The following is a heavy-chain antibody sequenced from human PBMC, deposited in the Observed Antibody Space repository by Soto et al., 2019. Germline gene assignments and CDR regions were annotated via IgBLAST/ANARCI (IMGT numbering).Heavy chain of an antibody. V-gene: IGHV3-23*01. CDR1: GFTFISYA. J-gene: IGHJ6*02. CDR3: AKDFPTTRSAYGMEV. Sequence: LSLSCAASGFTFISYAMSWVRQAPGKGLEWVSAISGSGGSTYYADSVKGRFTISRDNSKNTLYLQMNSLRAEDTAVYYCAKDFPTTRSAYGMEVWGQGTTVTVSS. CDR2: ISGSGGST.